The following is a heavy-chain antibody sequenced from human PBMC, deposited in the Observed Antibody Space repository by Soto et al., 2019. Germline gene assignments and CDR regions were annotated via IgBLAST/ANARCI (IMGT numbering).Heavy chain of an antibody. CDR2: IYHSGST. J-gene: IGHJ6*02. CDR3: ARGYSSSRWDYYYYGMDV. V-gene: IGHV4-4*02. Sequence: SETLSLTCAFSGGSISSSNRWSLVRQPPGKGLEWIGEIYHSGSTSYNPSLKSRVTISVDKSKNQFSLKLSSVTAADTAVYYCARGYSSSRWDYYYYGMDVWGQGTTVT. D-gene: IGHD6-13*01. CDR1: GGSISSSNR.